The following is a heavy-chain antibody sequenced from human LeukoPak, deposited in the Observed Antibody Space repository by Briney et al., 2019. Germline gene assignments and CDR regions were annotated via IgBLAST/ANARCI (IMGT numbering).Heavy chain of an antibody. CDR1: GGTSSSYA. CDR2: IIPIFGTA. J-gene: IGHJ6*02. V-gene: IGHV1-69*13. Sequence: SVKVSCKASGGTSSSYAISWVRQAPGQGLEWMGGIIPIFGTANYAQKFQGRVTITADESTSTAYMELSSLRSEDTAVYYCARDARPTSYGMDVWGQGTTVTVSS. CDR3: ARDARPTSYGMDV.